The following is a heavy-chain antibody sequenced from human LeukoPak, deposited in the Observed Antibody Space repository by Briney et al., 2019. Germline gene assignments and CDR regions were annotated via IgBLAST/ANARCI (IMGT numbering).Heavy chain of an antibody. D-gene: IGHD6-13*01. J-gene: IGHJ3*02. V-gene: IGHV4-34*01. Sequence: PSETLSLTCAVYGGSFSGYYWSWIRQPPGKGLEWIGEINHSGSTNYNPFLKSRVTISVDTSKNQFSLKLSSVTAADTAVYYCAGEQQLDDAFDIWGQGTMVTVSS. CDR2: INHSGST. CDR3: AGEQQLDDAFDI. CDR1: GGSFSGYY.